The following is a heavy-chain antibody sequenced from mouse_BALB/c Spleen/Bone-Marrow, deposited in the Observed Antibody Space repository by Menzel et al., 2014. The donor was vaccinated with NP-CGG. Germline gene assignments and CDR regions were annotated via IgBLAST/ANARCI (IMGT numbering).Heavy chain of an antibody. CDR2: LWGGGTT. Sequence: VKLMESGPGLAAPSQSLSITCTVSGFSLTDYGVSWTRRPPGKGLEWLGVLWGGGTTYYNSTLKSRLSISRDNSKGQVFLKMNSLQTDDTAIYYCARHWDYDYGFAYWGQGTLVTVSA. D-gene: IGHD2-4*01. J-gene: IGHJ3*01. CDR1: GFSLTDYG. V-gene: IGHV2-6-5*01. CDR3: ARHWDYDYGFAY.